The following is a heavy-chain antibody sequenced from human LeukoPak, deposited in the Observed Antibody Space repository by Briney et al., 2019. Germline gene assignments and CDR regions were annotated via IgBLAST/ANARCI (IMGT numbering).Heavy chain of an antibody. CDR3: ARVGWDIVVVPAAITFDI. CDR1: GVSISSYY. CDR2: IYYSGST. Sequence: SETLSLTCTVSGVSISSYYWSWIRQPPGKGLEWIGYIYYSGSTNYNPSLKSRVTISVDTSKNQFSLKLSSVTAADTAVYYCARVGWDIVVVPAAITFDIWGQGTMVTVSS. J-gene: IGHJ3*02. D-gene: IGHD2-2*01. V-gene: IGHV4-59*01.